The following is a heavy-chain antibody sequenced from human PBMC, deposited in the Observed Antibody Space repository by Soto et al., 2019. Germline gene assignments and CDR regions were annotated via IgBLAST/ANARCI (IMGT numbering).Heavy chain of an antibody. CDR2: SRGNGET. V-gene: IGHV3-23*01. CDR1: GFTFSNYA. D-gene: IGHD2-15*01. J-gene: IGHJ4*02. Sequence: AGGSLRLSCATSGFTFSNYAMSWVRQAPGKGLDWVSASRGNGETFYADSVRGRFTISRDNSKNTLYLQMNSLRAEDTAVYYCAKIGWAPVVADWEFDHWGQGTLVTVSS. CDR3: AKIGWAPVVADWEFDH.